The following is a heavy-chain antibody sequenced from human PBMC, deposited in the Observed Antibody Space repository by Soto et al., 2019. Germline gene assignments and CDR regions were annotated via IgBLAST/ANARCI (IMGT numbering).Heavy chain of an antibody. D-gene: IGHD6-13*01. Sequence: SETLSLTCSVSGGSINSGGYYWSWIRQHPGKGLEWIGSISDRGTAYYNPSLRSRISISIHTSKNQFSLKVRSVTAADAAVFYCARDASRDSSARGWFDPWGPGTLVTVSS. J-gene: IGHJ5*02. CDR2: ISDRGTA. CDR3: ARDASRDSSARGWFDP. CDR1: GGSINSGGYY. V-gene: IGHV4-31*03.